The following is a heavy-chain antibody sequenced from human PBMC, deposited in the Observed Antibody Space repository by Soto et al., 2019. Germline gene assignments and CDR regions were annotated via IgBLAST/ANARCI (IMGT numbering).Heavy chain of an antibody. CDR1: GGSISSYY. CDR3: ARAWYSGSYNYFDY. V-gene: IGHV4-59*01. Sequence: SETLSLTCTVSGGSISSYYWSWIRQPPGKGLEWIGYIYYSGSTNYNPYLKRRVTISVDTSKKQFSLKLSSVTAADTAVYYCARAWYSGSYNYFDYWGQGTLDTVSS. CDR2: IYYSGST. D-gene: IGHD1-26*01. J-gene: IGHJ4*02.